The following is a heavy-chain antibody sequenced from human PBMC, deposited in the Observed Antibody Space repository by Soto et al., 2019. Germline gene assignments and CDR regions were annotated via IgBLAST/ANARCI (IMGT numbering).Heavy chain of an antibody. V-gene: IGHV4-30-2*01. CDR3: ARRPSKSFWSGYYDY. Sequence: QLQLQESGSGLVKPSQTLSLTCAVSGGSISSGGYSWSWIRQPPGKGLEWIGYIYHSGSTYYNPSLKSRVTIPVDRSKNQFSLKLSSVTAADTAVYYCARRPSKSFWSGYYDYWGQGTLVTVSS. CDR2: IYHSGST. J-gene: IGHJ4*02. D-gene: IGHD3-3*01. CDR1: GGSISSGGYS.